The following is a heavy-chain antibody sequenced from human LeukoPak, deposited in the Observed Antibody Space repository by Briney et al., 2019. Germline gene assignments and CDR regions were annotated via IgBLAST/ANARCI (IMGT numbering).Heavy chain of an antibody. D-gene: IGHD3-9*01. J-gene: IGHJ4*02. CDR2: IKQDGSEK. Sequence: TGGSLRLSCAASGFTFSGYWMSWVRQAPGKGLEWVANIKQDGSEKYYVDSVKGRFTISRDNAKNSLYLQMNSLRAEDTAVYYCARVVGYFDWLFREYYFDYWGQGTLVTVSS. CDR1: GFTFSGYW. V-gene: IGHV3-7*03. CDR3: ARVVGYFDWLFREYYFDY.